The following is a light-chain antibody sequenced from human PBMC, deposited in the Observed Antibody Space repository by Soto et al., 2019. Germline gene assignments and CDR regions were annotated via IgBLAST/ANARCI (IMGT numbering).Light chain of an antibody. J-gene: IGKJ1*01. CDR2: DAS. V-gene: IGKV1-33*01. Sequence: DIQMTQSPSSLSASVGDRVTITCQASQDITNYLHWFQQKPGKAPKLLIYDASNLETGVPSRFSGSGSGTDFTFTITRLEPEDFAVYYCQQYGGSPRTFGQGTKVEVK. CDR1: QDITNY. CDR3: QQYGGSPRT.